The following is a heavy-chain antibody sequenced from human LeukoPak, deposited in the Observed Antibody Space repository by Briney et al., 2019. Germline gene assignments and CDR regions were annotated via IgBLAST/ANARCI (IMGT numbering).Heavy chain of an antibody. CDR2: ISSGVSTI. Sequence: GGSLRLSCAASGFTFSAYSMNWVRQAPGKGLEWVSYISSGVSTIYYADSLKGRFTISRDNAKTSLYLQMNSLRAEDTAVYYCAKEWIAASFNDYWGQGTLVTVSS. J-gene: IGHJ4*02. CDR1: GFTFSAYS. D-gene: IGHD6-6*01. CDR3: AKEWIAASFNDY. V-gene: IGHV3-48*04.